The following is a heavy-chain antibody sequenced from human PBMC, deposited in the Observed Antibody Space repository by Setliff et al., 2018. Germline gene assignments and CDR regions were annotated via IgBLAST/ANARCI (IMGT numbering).Heavy chain of an antibody. CDR1: GFTFPNHG. J-gene: IGHJ4*02. Sequence: GGSLRLSCAASGFTFPNHGMHWVRQAPGKGLEWVTFIRHDGNNKYYRDSVRGRFAISRDNSKNTVYLRMNNLRPEDTAVYYCAKELIEVMMTGLEFWGQGTMVTVSS. CDR2: IRHDGNNK. CDR3: AKELIEVMMTGLEF. D-gene: IGHD3-22*01. V-gene: IGHV3-30*02.